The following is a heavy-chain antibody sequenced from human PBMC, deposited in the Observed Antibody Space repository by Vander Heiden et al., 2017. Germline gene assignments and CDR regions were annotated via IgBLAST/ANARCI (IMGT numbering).Heavy chain of an antibody. V-gene: IGHV2-5*01. CDR2: IYWNDDK. CDR1: GFSLSTSGVG. Sequence: QITLKESGPMLVKPTQTLTLTCTFSGFSLSTSGVGVGWIRQPPGKALEWLAVIYWNDDKRYSPSLKSRLTITKDTSKNQVVLTMTNMDTVDTATYYCAHTRVTSCGPDGGMDVWGQGTTVTVSS. D-gene: IGHD2-21*01. J-gene: IGHJ6*02. CDR3: AHTRVTSCGPDGGMDV.